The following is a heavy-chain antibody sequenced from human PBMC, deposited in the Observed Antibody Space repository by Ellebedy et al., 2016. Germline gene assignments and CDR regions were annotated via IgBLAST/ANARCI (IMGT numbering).Heavy chain of an antibody. CDR2: ISGSGGST. J-gene: IGHJ4*02. V-gene: IGHV3-23*01. CDR1: GFTFSSYA. Sequence: GESLKISCAASGFTFSSYAMSWVRQAPGKGLEWVSAISGSGGSTYYADSVKGRFTISRDNSKNTLYLQMNSLRVEDTALYFCRPGHYSGSWGQGTLVTVSS. CDR3: RPGHYSGS.